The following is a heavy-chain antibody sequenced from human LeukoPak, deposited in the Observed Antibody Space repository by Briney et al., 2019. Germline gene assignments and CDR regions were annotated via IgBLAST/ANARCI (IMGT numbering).Heavy chain of an antibody. CDR2: IYYSGST. Sequence: PSETLSLTCTVSGGSISSSSYYWGWIRQPPGKGLEWIGSIYYSGSTYYNPSLKSRVTISVDTSKNQFSLKLSSVTAADMAVYYCARRLIGYSSSSLDYWGQGTLVTVSS. J-gene: IGHJ4*02. CDR3: ARRLIGYSSSSLDY. CDR1: GGSISSSSYY. V-gene: IGHV4-39*01. D-gene: IGHD6-6*01.